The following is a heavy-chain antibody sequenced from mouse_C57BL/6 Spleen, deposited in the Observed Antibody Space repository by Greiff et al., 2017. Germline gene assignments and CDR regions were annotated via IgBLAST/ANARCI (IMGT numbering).Heavy chain of an antibody. CDR3: ASEPLLLRGNFDV. D-gene: IGHD1-1*01. V-gene: IGHV1-82*01. CDR2: IYPGDGDP. J-gene: IGHJ1*03. CDR1: GYAFSSSW. Sequence: QVQLQQSGPELVKPGASVKISCKASGYAFSSSWMNWVKQRPGTGLEWIGRIYPGDGDPNYNGKFKGKATLTADKASSTAYMQLNILTSEASAVYFCASEPLLLRGNFDVWGTGTTVTVSS.